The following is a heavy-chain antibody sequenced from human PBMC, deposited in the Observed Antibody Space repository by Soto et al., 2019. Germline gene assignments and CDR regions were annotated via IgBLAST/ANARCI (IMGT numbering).Heavy chain of an antibody. V-gene: IGHV4-59*08. CDR2: IYYSGST. Sequence: PSETLSLTCTVSGGSISSYYWSWFRQPPGKGLEWIGYIYYSGSTYYNPSLKSRVTISVDTSKNQFSLKLSSVTAADTAVYYCARGEITPGGNWFDPWGQGTLVTVSS. D-gene: IGHD2-15*01. J-gene: IGHJ5*02. CDR3: ARGEITPGGNWFDP. CDR1: GGSISSYY.